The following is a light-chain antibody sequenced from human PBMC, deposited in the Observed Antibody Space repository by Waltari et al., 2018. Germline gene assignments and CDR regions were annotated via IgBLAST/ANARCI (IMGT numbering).Light chain of an antibody. CDR2: SAS. Sequence: EVVLTQSPGTLSLSPGERAPLSCRASQSVTSPFLAWYQQKPGQAPRLLIYSASTRAAGIPDRFSASGSGTDFTLTISRLEPEDFAAYYCQQYGDSPPWTFGQGTKVEI. J-gene: IGKJ1*01. V-gene: IGKV3-20*01. CDR1: QSVTSPF. CDR3: QQYGDSPPWT.